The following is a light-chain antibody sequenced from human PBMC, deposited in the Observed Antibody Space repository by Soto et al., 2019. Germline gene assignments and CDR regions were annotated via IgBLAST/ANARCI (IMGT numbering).Light chain of an antibody. CDR2: AAS. CDR3: QHLNSYPP. J-gene: IGKJ3*01. Sequence: DIQLTQSPSILSASVGDRVTVTCRASQGISSSLAWYQQRPGKAPKLLIYAASTLQTGVPSRFSGSGSGTGFTLTISSLQPEDVATFYCQHLNSYPPFGPGTKVDIK. V-gene: IGKV1-9*01. CDR1: QGISSS.